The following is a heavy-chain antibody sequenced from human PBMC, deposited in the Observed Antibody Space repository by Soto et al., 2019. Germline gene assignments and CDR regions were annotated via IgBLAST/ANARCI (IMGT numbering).Heavy chain of an antibody. CDR1: GYTLTELS. CDR3: ATVSNYYDSSGYLFYFDY. CDR2: FDPEDGET. V-gene: IGHV1-24*01. J-gene: IGHJ4*02. D-gene: IGHD3-22*01. Sequence: ASVKVSCKVSGYTLTELSMHWVRQAPGKGLEWMGGFDPEDGETIYAQKFQGRVTMTEDTSTDTAYMELSSLRSEDAAVYYCATVSNYYDSSGYLFYFDYWGQGTLVTVSS.